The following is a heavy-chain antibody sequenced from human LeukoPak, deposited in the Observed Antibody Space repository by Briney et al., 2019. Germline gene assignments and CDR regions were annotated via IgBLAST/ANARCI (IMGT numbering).Heavy chain of an antibody. CDR1: GFTFSSYS. CDR3: AKDTGEGSYAYYYYYMDV. CDR2: ISSSSSYI. Sequence: GGSLRLSCAASGFTFSSYSMNWVRQAPGKGLEWVSSISSSSSYIYYADSVKGRFTISRDNAKNSLYLQMNSLRAEDTAVYYCAKDTGEGSYAYYYYYMDVWGKGTTVTVSS. J-gene: IGHJ6*03. V-gene: IGHV3-21*01. D-gene: IGHD5-18*01.